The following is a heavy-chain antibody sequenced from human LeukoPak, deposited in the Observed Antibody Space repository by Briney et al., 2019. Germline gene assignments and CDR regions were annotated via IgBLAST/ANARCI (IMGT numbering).Heavy chain of an antibody. Sequence: SETLSLTCTVSGGSTSSYYWSWIRQPPGKGLEWIGYIYYSGSTNYNPSLKSRVTISVDTSKNQFSLKLSSVTAADTAVYYCARESDFWSGYYYDAFDIWGQGTMVTVSS. CDR2: IYYSGST. CDR1: GGSTSSYY. D-gene: IGHD3-3*01. CDR3: ARESDFWSGYYYDAFDI. J-gene: IGHJ3*02. V-gene: IGHV4-59*01.